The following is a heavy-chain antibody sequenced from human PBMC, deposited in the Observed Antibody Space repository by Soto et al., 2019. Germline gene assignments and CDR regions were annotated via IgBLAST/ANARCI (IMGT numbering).Heavy chain of an antibody. CDR2: IWYDGSNK. V-gene: IGHV3-33*01. CDR3: ARDHSGSYRYYFDY. D-gene: IGHD1-26*01. Sequence: GGSLRLSCAASGFTFSSYGMHWVRQAPGKGLEWVAVIWYDGSNKYYADSVKGRFTISRDNSKNTLYLQMNSLRAEDTAVYYCARDHSGSYRYYFDYWGQGTLVTVSS. J-gene: IGHJ4*02. CDR1: GFTFSSYG.